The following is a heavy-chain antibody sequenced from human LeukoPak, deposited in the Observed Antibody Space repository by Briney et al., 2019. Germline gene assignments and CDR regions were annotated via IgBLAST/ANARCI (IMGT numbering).Heavy chain of an antibody. CDR2: KSYDGSNK. J-gene: IGHJ3*02. Sequence: PGGSLRLSCAASGFTFSSYAMHWVRQAPGKGLEWVAVKSYDGSNKYYADSVKGRFTISRDNSKNTLYLQMNSLRAEDTAVYYCARAPSGIVGATSAFDIWGQGTMVTVSS. CDR3: ARAPSGIVGATSAFDI. CDR1: GFTFSSYA. V-gene: IGHV3-30-3*01. D-gene: IGHD1-26*01.